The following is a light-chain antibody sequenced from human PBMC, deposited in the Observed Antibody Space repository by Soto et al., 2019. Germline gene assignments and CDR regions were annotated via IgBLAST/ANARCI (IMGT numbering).Light chain of an antibody. V-gene: IGKV3-20*01. CDR3: QQYGSSPQT. CDR1: QSVSSSY. Sequence: EIVLTQSPGTLSLSPGERATLSCRASQSVSSSYLAWYQQKPGQAPRVLIHGASSRATGIPDRFSGSGSGTDFTLTISRLEPEDFAVYFCQQYGSSPQTFGQGTKVEIK. CDR2: GAS. J-gene: IGKJ1*01.